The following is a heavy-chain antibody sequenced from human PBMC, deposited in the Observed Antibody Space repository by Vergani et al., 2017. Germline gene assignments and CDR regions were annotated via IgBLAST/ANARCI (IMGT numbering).Heavy chain of an antibody. CDR2: IIPILGTA. Sequence: QVQLVQSGAEVKKPGSSVKVSCKASGGTFSSYAISWVRQVPGQGLEWMGRIIPILGTANYAQKFQGRVTIPADESTSTAYMELSSLRSEDTAVYYCARACPGLRLRGWFDPWGQGTLVTVSS. J-gene: IGHJ5*02. CDR1: GGTFSSYA. V-gene: IGHV1-69*11. D-gene: IGHD4-17*01. CDR3: ARACPGLRLRGWFDP.